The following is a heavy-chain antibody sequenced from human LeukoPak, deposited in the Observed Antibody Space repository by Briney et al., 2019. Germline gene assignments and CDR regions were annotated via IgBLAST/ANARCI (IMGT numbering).Heavy chain of an antibody. J-gene: IGHJ3*02. CDR3: AKSGSHNAFDT. Sequence: GGSLRLSCAASGFTFSSYGMHWVRQAPGKGLEWVAIISDDGSNKYYADSVKGRFIISRDNSKNTPYLQMNSLRPEDTAVYYCAKSGSHNAFDTWGQGTMVTVSS. V-gene: IGHV3-30*18. D-gene: IGHD1-26*01. CDR2: ISDDGSNK. CDR1: GFTFSSYG.